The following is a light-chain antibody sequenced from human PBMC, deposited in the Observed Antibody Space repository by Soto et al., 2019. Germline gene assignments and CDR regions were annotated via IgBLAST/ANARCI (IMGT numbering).Light chain of an antibody. J-gene: IGLJ1*01. CDR1: RCDVGDYKY. CDR3: CSYAGSSYV. V-gene: IGLV2-8*01. CDR2: EVN. Sequence: QSALTQPPSASGSPGQSVTISCTGSRCDVGDYKYVSWYQQYPGKAPKLIIYEVNRRPSGVPDRFSGSKSDNAASLTVSGLQAEDEADYYCCSYAGSSYVFGSGTKVTVL.